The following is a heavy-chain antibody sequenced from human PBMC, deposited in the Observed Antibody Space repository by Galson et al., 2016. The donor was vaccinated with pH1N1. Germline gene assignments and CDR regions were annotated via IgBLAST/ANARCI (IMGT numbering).Heavy chain of an antibody. CDR3: AREDENYYDSSGSNVYYFDY. Sequence: SLRLSCAGSGFIFSSYWMHWVRQVPGKGLVWVSSISSSSSYIYYADSVKGRFTISRDNAKNSLYLQVNSLRAEDTAVYYCAREDENYYDSSGSNVYYFDYWGQGTLVTVSS. CDR2: ISSSSSYI. CDR1: GFIFSSYW. V-gene: IGHV3-21*01. J-gene: IGHJ4*02. D-gene: IGHD3-22*01.